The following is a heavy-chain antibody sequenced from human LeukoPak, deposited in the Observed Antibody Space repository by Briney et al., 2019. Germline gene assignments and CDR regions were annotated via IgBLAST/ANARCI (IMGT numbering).Heavy chain of an antibody. CDR2: IKRKSDGGTT. CDR1: GFTFSSYW. Sequence: KSGGSLRLSCAASGFTFSSYWMSWVRQAPGKGLEWVGRIKRKSDGGTTDYAAPVKGRFTISRDDSKNTLYLQMNSLKSEDTAVYYCTTELDVRPNHYWGQGTLVTVSS. CDR3: TTELDVRPNHY. V-gene: IGHV3-15*01. J-gene: IGHJ4*02. D-gene: IGHD1-14*01.